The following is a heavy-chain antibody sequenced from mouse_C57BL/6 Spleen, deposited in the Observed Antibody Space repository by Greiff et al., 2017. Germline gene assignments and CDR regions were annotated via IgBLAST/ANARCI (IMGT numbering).Heavy chain of an antibody. D-gene: IGHD2-1*01. CDR3: AYGNYGYFDY. V-gene: IGHV1-82*01. Sequence: QVQLQQSGPELVKPGASGKISCKASGYAFSSSWMNWVKQRPGKGLEWIGRNYPGDGDTNYNGKFKGKATLTADKSSSTAYMQLSSLASEDSSVYFCAYGNYGYFDYWGQGTTLTVSS. CDR2: NYPGDGDT. CDR1: GYAFSSSW. J-gene: IGHJ2*01.